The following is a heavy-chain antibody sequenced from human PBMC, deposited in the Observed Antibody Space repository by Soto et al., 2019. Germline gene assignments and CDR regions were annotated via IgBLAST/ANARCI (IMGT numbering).Heavy chain of an antibody. CDR2: ISAYNGNT. CDR3: ARVVVVAARVYYYYMAV. J-gene: IGHJ6*03. V-gene: IGHV1-18*01. Sequence: ASVKVSCKASGYTFTSYGISWVRQAPGQGLEWMGWISAYNGNTNYAQKLQGRVTMTTDTSTSTAYMELRSLRSDDTAVYYCARVVVVAARVYYYYMAVWGKGTRVTVSS. D-gene: IGHD2-21*02. CDR1: GYTFTSYG.